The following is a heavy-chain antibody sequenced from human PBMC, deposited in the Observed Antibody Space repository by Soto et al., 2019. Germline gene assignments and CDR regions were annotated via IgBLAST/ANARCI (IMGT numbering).Heavy chain of an antibody. D-gene: IGHD1-1*01. Sequence: SETLSLTCTVSGGSVSSYYWSWIRQPPGEGLEWIGYIYYSGSTNYNPSLKSRVTISVDTSKNQFSLKLSSVTAADAAVYYCARHERRTGTTWFDPWGQGTLVTVSS. V-gene: IGHV4-59*08. CDR3: ARHERRTGTTWFDP. CDR2: IYYSGST. CDR1: GGSVSSYY. J-gene: IGHJ5*02.